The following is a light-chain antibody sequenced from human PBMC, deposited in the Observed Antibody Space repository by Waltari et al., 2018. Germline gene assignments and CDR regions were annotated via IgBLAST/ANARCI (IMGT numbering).Light chain of an antibody. CDR1: QSVNSN. CDR3: QQYDNWPPTFT. CDR2: AVS. Sequence: IVMTQSPVTLSVSPGESATLPCRASQSVNSNLAWYQQKPGQAPSLLIYAVSTRATGIPARFSGSGSGTEFTLFISSLQSEDFAVYYCQQYDNWPPTFTFGPGTAV. J-gene: IGKJ3*01. V-gene: IGKV3-15*01.